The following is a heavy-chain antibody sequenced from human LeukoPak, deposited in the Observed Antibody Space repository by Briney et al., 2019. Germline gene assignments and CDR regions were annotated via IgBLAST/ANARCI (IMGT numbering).Heavy chain of an antibody. Sequence: SETLSLTCTVSGGSISSYYWSWIRQPPGKGLEWIGYIYYSGSTNYNPSLKSRVTISVDTSKNQLSLKLSSVTAADTAVYYCARGRVPAAMVYWGQGTLVTVSS. D-gene: IGHD2-2*01. CDR2: IYYSGST. CDR3: ARGRVPAAMVY. J-gene: IGHJ4*02. CDR1: GGSISSYY. V-gene: IGHV4-59*01.